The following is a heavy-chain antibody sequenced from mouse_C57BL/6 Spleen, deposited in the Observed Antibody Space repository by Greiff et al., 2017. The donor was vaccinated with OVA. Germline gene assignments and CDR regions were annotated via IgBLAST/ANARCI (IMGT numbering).Heavy chain of an antibody. D-gene: IGHD4-1*01. CDR2: IHPNSGST. J-gene: IGHJ3*01. CDR3: ARKELGSWFAY. V-gene: IGHV1-64*01. Sequence: QVQLQQPGAELVKPGASVKLSCKASGYTFTSYWMHWVKQRPGQGLEWIGMIHPNSGSTNYNEKFKSKATLTVDKSSSTAYMQLSSLTSEDSAVYYCARKELGSWFAYWGQGTLVTVSA. CDR1: GYTFTSYW.